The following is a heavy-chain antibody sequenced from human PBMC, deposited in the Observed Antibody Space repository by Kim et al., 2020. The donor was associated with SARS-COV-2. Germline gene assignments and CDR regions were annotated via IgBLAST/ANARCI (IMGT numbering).Heavy chain of an antibody. D-gene: IGHD5-18*01. J-gene: IGHJ4*01. CDR2: INHSGST. V-gene: IGHV4-34*01. Sequence: SETLSLTCAVYGVSFRGYYWRWIRQPPGKGLEWIGEINHSGSTNYSPSFKGRGTISLDTSKNQFSLKRISVTAADTSVYYCATALGYTSGQVGTDYCG. CDR1: GVSFRGYY. CDR3: ATALGYTSGQVGTDY.